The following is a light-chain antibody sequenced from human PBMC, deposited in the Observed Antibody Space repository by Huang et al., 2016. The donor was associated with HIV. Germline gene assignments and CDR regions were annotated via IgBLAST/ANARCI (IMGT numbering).Light chain of an antibody. J-gene: IGKJ5*01. CDR2: GAS. V-gene: IGKV3-15*01. Sequence: ETVMTQSPATLSVSPGERATLSCRASQSVGSKLAWYQQKPGQAPRLLIYGASTRATGIAARFSGSGSGTEFTLTIASLQSEDSAVYYCQQYNNWPPITFGQGTRVEIK. CDR3: QQYNNWPPIT. CDR1: QSVGSK.